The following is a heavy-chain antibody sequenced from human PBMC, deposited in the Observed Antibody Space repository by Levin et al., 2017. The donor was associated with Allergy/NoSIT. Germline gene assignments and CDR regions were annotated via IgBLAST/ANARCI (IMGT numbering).Heavy chain of an antibody. CDR1: GGSISSYY. V-gene: IGHV4-4*07. CDR2: IYTSGST. CDR3: ARGDYYDSSGYYGADY. D-gene: IGHD3-22*01. Sequence: PSQTLSLPCTVSGGSISSYYWSWIRQPAGKGLEWIGRIYTSGSTNYNPSLKSRVTMSVDTSKNQFSLKLSSVTAADTAVYYCARGDYYDSSGYYGADYWGQRTLVTVSS. J-gene: IGHJ4*02.